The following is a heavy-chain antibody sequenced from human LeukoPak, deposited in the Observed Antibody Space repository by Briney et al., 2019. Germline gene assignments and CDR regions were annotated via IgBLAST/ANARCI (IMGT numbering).Heavy chain of an antibody. D-gene: IGHD3-16*02. CDR2: IKHDGSEE. CDR3: GYTNNFYH. CDR1: GLSISGQW. J-gene: IGHJ4*02. V-gene: IGHV3-7*01. Sequence: GGSLTLSCVASGLSISGQWMNWVRQAPGQGLEWVANIKHDGSEEYYVDPVKGRFTISRDDGRNSVSLQMNSVRAEDTAVYYCGYTNNFYHWGQGTLVVVSS.